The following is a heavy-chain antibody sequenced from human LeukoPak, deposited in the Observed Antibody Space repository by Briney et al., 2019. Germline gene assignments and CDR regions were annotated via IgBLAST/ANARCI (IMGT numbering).Heavy chain of an antibody. CDR2: INHSGST. J-gene: IGHJ5*02. D-gene: IGHD1-14*01. V-gene: IGHV4-34*01. CDR1: GGSISGYY. CDR3: ARHNFWYIWFDP. Sequence: PSETLSLTCTVSGGSISGYYWSWIRQPPGKGLEWIGEINHSGSTNYNPSLKSRVTISVDTSKNQFSLKLSSVTAADTAVYYCARHNFWYIWFDPWGQGTLVTVSS.